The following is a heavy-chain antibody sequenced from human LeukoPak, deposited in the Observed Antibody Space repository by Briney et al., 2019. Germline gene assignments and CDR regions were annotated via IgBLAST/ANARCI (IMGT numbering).Heavy chain of an antibody. D-gene: IGHD4-17*01. CDR2: ISAYNGNT. CDR1: GYTFTSYG. CDR3: AREEDYGDYVDWFDP. Sequence: GASVKVSCKASGYTFTSYGICWVRQAPGQGLKWMGWISAYNGNTNYAQKLQGRVTMTTDTSTSTAYMELRSLRSDDTAVYYCAREEDYGDYVDWFDPWGQGTLVTVSS. V-gene: IGHV1-18*01. J-gene: IGHJ5*02.